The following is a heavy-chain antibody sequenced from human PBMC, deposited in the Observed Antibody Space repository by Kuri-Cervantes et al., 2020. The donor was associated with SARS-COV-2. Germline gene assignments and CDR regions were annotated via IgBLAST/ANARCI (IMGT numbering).Heavy chain of an antibody. D-gene: IGHD1-26*01. CDR1: GFTFSSYA. CDR3: ARAGSGSYSALDY. V-gene: IGHV3-30-3*01. CDR2: ISYDGSNK. Sequence: LSLTCAASGFTFSSYAMHWVRQAPGKGLEWVAVISYDGSNKYYADSVKGRFTISRDNSKNTLYLQMNSLRAEDTAVYYCARAGSGSYSALDYWGQGTLVTVSS. J-gene: IGHJ4*02.